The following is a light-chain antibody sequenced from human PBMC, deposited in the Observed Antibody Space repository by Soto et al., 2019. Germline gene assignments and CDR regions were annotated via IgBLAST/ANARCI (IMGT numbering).Light chain of an antibody. CDR3: QQRSNSLT. J-gene: IGKJ5*01. CDR2: AAP. CDR1: QAIRNY. V-gene: IGKV1-27*01. Sequence: DIQMTRSPSSLSASVGDRVTITCRPSQAIRNYLARYQQKPGQVPKLLIFAAPTLQSGVPSRFSGSGSGTDFTLTISSLEPEDFAVYYGQQRSNSLTFGQGTRLEIK.